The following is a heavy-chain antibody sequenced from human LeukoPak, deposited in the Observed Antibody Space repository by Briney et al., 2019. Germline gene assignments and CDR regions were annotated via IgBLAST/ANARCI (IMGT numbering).Heavy chain of an antibody. CDR1: GFTFSSYA. V-gene: IGHV3-48*03. CDR3: ARDPFRDYDSSGYFDF. D-gene: IGHD3-22*01. J-gene: IGHJ4*02. Sequence: GGSLRLSCAASGFTFSSYAMNWVRQAPGKGLEWVSYISSSGSTRYYADSVKGRFTISRDNAKNSLHLQMNSLRAEDTAVYYCARDPFRDYDSSGYFDFWGQGTPVTVSS. CDR2: ISSSGSTR.